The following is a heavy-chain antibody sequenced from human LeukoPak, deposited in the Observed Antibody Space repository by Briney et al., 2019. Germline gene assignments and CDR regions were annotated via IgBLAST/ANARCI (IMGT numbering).Heavy chain of an antibody. CDR2: ISWNSGSI. J-gene: IGHJ6*04. CDR1: GFIFSSHG. V-gene: IGHV3-9*01. Sequence: GGSLRLSCAASGFIFSSHGMNWVRQAPGKGLEWVSGISWNSGSIGYADSVKGRFTISRDNAKNSLYLQMNSLRAEDTALYYCAKEVYYYGSGSYLGNWGKGTTVTISS. CDR3: AKEVYYYGSGSYLGN. D-gene: IGHD3-10*01.